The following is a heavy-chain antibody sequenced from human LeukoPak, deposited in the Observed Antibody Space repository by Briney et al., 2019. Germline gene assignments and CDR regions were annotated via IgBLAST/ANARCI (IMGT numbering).Heavy chain of an antibody. D-gene: IGHD5-12*01. CDR3: AKEGEDKLGTIDY. Sequence: GRSLRLSCAASGFTFSSYGMHWVRQAPGKGLEWVAVISYDGSNKYYADSVKGRFTISRDNSKNTLYLQMNSLRAEDTAVYYCAKEGEDKLGTIDYWGQGTLVTVSS. V-gene: IGHV3-30*18. CDR2: ISYDGSNK. J-gene: IGHJ4*02. CDR1: GFTFSSYG.